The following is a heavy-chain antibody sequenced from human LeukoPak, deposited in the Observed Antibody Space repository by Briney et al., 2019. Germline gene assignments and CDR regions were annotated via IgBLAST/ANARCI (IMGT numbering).Heavy chain of an antibody. Sequence: GALRLSCAASGFTFSSYEMNWVRQAPGKGLEWVSAISGSGGSTYYADSVEGRFTISRDNSKNTLYLQMNSLRAEDTAVYYCAKSRVTMIVVVNGGYFDYWGQGTLVTVSS. CDR1: GFTFSSYE. V-gene: IGHV3-23*01. CDR3: AKSRVTMIVVVNGGYFDY. J-gene: IGHJ4*02. D-gene: IGHD3-22*01. CDR2: ISGSGGST.